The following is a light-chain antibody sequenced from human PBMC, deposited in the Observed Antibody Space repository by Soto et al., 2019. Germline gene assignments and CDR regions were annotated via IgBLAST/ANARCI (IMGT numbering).Light chain of an antibody. CDR2: EVS. J-gene: IGLJ3*02. Sequence: QSALTQSPSASGSPGQSVTISCTGTSSDVGNYKYVSWYQQHPGKAPKLMIYEVSKRPSGVPDRFSGSKSGNTASLTVSGLQAEDEADYYFPLYASRNPCVFGGGTKLTVL. CDR3: PLYASRNPCV. V-gene: IGLV2-8*01. CDR1: SSDVGNYKY.